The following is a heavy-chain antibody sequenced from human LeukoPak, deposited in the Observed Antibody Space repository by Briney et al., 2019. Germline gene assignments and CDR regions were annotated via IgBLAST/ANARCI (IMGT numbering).Heavy chain of an antibody. J-gene: IGHJ6*02. CDR3: ARDPDTVTTDYYYGMDV. V-gene: IGHV4-39*07. Sequence: SETLSLTCTVSGGSISSSSYYWGWIRQPPGKGLEWIGSIYYSGSTYYNPSLKSRVTISVDTSKNQFSLKLSSVTAADTAVYYCARDPDTVTTDYYYGMDVWGQGTTVTVSS. CDR2: IYYSGST. D-gene: IGHD4-17*01. CDR1: GGSISSSSYY.